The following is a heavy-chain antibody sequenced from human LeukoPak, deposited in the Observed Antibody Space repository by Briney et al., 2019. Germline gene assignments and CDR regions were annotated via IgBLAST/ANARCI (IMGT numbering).Heavy chain of an antibody. CDR3: ARGVEAAAGTFDP. CDR2: INHSGST. D-gene: IGHD6-13*01. Sequence: SETLSLTCTVSGGSISSYYWSWIRQPPGKGLEWIGEINHSGSTNYNPSLKSRVTISVDTSKNQFSLKLSSVTAADTAVYYCARGVEAAAGTFDPWGQGTLVTVSS. V-gene: IGHV4-34*01. CDR1: GGSISSYY. J-gene: IGHJ5*02.